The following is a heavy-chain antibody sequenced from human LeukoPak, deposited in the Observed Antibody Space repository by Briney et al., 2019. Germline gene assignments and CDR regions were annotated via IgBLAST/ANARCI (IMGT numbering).Heavy chain of an antibody. Sequence: GGSLRLSCAASGFTFDDYAMYWVRQVPGKGLEWVSGISWDSSSIGYGDSVKGRFTISRDNAKKSLYLQMNSLRADDTAFYYCGKDVAPYYYDSSGYPENWGQGTLVTVSS. D-gene: IGHD3-22*01. CDR1: GFTFDDYA. CDR3: GKDVAPYYYDSSGYPEN. J-gene: IGHJ4*02. V-gene: IGHV3-9*01. CDR2: ISWDSSSI.